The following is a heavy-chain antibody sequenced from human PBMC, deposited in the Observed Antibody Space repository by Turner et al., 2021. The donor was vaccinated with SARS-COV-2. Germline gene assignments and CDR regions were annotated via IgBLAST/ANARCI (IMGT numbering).Heavy chain of an antibody. V-gene: IGHV1-2*02. CDR3: ATDSYGTL. Sequence: QVQLVQPGAEVKKPGASVKVSCKASGYTFTDYYMHWVRQAPGQGLEWMGWINPNSGGTNSAQKFQGRVTMTRDTSISTAYMELSRLRSDDTAVYYCATDSYGTLWGQGTLVTVSS. CDR2: INPNSGGT. CDR1: GYTFTDYY. J-gene: IGHJ4*02. D-gene: IGHD5-18*01.